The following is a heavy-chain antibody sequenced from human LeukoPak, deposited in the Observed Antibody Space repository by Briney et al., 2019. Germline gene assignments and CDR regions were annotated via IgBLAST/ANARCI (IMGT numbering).Heavy chain of an antibody. D-gene: IGHD6-13*01. CDR1: GYTFTAYH. V-gene: IGHV1-18*04. CDR2: ISAYNGNT. J-gene: IGHJ5*02. CDR3: ARDIAAAGSNWFDP. Sequence: ASVKVSCKASGYTFTAYHIHWVRQAPGQGLEWMGWISAYNGNTNYAQKLQGRVTMTTDTSTSTAYMELRSLRSDDTAVYYCARDIAAAGSNWFDPWGQGTLVTVSS.